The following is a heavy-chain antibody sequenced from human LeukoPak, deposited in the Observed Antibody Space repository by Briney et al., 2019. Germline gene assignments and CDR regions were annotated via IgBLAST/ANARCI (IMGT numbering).Heavy chain of an antibody. CDR3: ARELSGTTDWFDP. CDR1: GFTFSSYS. CDR2: ISSSSSCI. J-gene: IGHJ5*02. Sequence: GGSLRLSCAASGFTFSSYSMNWVRQAPGKGLEWVSSISSSSSCIYYADSVKGRFTISRDNAKNSLYLQMNSLRAEDTAVYYCARELSGTTDWFDPWGQGTLVTVSS. V-gene: IGHV3-21*01. D-gene: IGHD1-14*01.